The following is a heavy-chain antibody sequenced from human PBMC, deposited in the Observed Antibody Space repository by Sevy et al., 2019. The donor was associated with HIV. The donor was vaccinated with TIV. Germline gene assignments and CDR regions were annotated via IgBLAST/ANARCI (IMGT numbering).Heavy chain of an antibody. V-gene: IGHV3-23*01. CDR1: GITFSSYA. CDR3: AGRKVGDFWSGSLRGPWAGGPLCDY. Sequence: GGSLRISCAASGITFSSYAVTWVRQAPGKGLEWVSSISHTGDNIYYADSVRGRFTISRDNSKSTLYLHMSSLRAEDTAVYYCAGRKVGDFWSGSLRGPWAGGPLCDYRGQGTLVTVSS. CDR2: ISHTGDNI. J-gene: IGHJ4*02. D-gene: IGHD3-3*01.